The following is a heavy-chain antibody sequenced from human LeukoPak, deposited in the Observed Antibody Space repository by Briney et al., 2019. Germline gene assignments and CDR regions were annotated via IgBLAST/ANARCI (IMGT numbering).Heavy chain of an antibody. CDR3: ARGREYSSSSLDY. J-gene: IGHJ4*02. V-gene: IGHV3-30-3*01. CDR1: GFTFSSYA. CDR2: ISYDGSNK. Sequence: PGGSLRLSCAASGFTFSSYAMHWVRQAPGKGLEWVAVISYDGSNKYYADSVKGRFTISRDNSKNTLYLQMNSLRAEDTAVYYCARGREYSSSSLDYWGQGTLVTVSS. D-gene: IGHD6-6*01.